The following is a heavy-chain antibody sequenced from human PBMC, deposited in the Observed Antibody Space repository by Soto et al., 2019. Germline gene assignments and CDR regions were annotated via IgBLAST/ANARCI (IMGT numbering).Heavy chain of an antibody. CDR2: VYYTGTT. V-gene: IGHV4-59*08. Sequence: QVQLQESGPGLVKPSETLSLTCTVSGGSIDSYYWTWIRQPTGKGLEWIGYVYYTGTTTYSPSLKSRVTISVDTSMTQISLKLSSVTAADTAFYYCARLGGYYQSLDTWGQGTLVTVSS. CDR1: GGSIDSYY. J-gene: IGHJ5*02. D-gene: IGHD3-22*01. CDR3: ARLGGYYQSLDT.